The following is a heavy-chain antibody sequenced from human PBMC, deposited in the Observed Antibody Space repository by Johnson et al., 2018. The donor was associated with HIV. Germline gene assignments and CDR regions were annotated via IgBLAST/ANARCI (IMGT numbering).Heavy chain of an antibody. Sequence: VPLVESGGGVVQPGKSLRLFCAASGFTFSSYAMHWVRQAPGKGLEWVAVVSNDGNNKYYTDSVKGRFTISRDNSRNTLNLQMNNLRAEDTGVYYCARDTDDFWSGEGAFDIWGQGTMVTVSS. V-gene: IGHV3-30*03. CDR2: VSNDGNNK. CDR3: ARDTDDFWSGEGAFDI. CDR1: GFTFSSYA. D-gene: IGHD3-3*01. J-gene: IGHJ3*02.